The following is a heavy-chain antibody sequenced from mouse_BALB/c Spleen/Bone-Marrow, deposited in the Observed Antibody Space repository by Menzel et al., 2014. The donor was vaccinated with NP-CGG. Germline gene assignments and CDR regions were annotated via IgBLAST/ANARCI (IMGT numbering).Heavy chain of an antibody. CDR3: ARDGDYSYAWFAY. CDR2: ISDGGSYT. CDR1: GFTFSDYY. J-gene: IGHJ3*01. Sequence: EVHLVESGGGLVKPGGSLKLSCAASGFTFSDYYMYWVRQTPEKRLEWVAIISDGGSYTFYPDSVKGRFTISRDNAKNSLYLQMSSLKSEDTAMYYCARDGDYSYAWFAYWGQGTLVTVSA. D-gene: IGHD2-12*01. V-gene: IGHV5-4*02.